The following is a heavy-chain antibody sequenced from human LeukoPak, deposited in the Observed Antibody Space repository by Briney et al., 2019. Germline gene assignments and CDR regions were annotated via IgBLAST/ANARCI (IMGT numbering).Heavy chain of an antibody. D-gene: IGHD2-21*01. CDR3: ARDVDTSNHMSIFDP. Sequence: GGSLRLSCAASGFTFSSYWMSWARQAPGKGLEWVAGIQYDGSKTYYGDSVKGRFSISRDNSRNTLYLQMSSLRAEDTAVYSCARDVDTSNHMSIFDPWGQGTLVTVSS. J-gene: IGHJ5*02. V-gene: IGHV3-33*08. CDR2: IQYDGSKT. CDR1: GFTFSSYW.